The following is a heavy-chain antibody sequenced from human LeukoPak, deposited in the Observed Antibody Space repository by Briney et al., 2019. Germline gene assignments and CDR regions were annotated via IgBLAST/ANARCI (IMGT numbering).Heavy chain of an antibody. Sequence: GRSLRFSCAASGFTFSSYGMHWVRQAPGKGLEWVAVIWYDGSNKYYADSVKGRFTISRDNSKNTLYLQMNSLRAEDTAVYYCARDNAPSIAAALDYWGQGTLVTVSS. V-gene: IGHV3-33*01. CDR3: ARDNAPSIAAALDY. CDR2: IWYDGSNK. CDR1: GFTFSSYG. D-gene: IGHD6-13*01. J-gene: IGHJ4*02.